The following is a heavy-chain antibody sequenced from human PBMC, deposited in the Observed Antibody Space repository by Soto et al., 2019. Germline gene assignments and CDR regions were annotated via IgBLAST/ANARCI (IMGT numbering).Heavy chain of an antibody. CDR1: GGSISSGGYS. Sequence: SETLSLTCAVSGGSISSGGYSWSWIRQPPGKGLEWIGYIYHSGSTYYNPSLKSRVTISVDRSKNQFSLKLSSVTAADTAVYYCARRWGSAADYWGQGILVAVSS. D-gene: IGHD2-15*01. CDR2: IYHSGST. J-gene: IGHJ4*02. V-gene: IGHV4-30-2*01. CDR3: ARRWGSAADY.